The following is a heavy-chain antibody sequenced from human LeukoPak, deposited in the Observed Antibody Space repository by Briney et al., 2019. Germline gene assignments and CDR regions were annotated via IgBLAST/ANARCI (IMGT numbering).Heavy chain of an antibody. CDR3: AREGRYSSSWYYFDY. V-gene: IGHV1-46*01. Sequence: ASVKVSCKASGYTFSTYYMHWVRQAPGQGLEWMGIINPSGGSTSYAQKFQGRVTMTRDTSTSTVYMELSSLRSEDTAVYYCAREGRYSSSWYYFDYWGQGTLVTVSS. D-gene: IGHD6-13*01. CDR2: INPSGGST. J-gene: IGHJ4*02. CDR1: GYTFSTYY.